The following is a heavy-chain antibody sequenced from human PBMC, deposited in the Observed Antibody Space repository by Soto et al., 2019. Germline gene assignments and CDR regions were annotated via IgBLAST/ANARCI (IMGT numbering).Heavy chain of an antibody. D-gene: IGHD5-12*01. CDR2: IWNDGTNK. CDR3: ARDAVLYSGYELDNWFDP. J-gene: IGHJ5*02. Sequence: PGGSLRLSCAASGFTFSSYGMHWVRQAPGKGLEWVAVIWNDGTNKYYGDSAKGRFTVSRDNSKNMLYLQMNSLRGEDTAVYYCARDAVLYSGYELDNWFDPWGQGTAVTVST. V-gene: IGHV3-33*01. CDR1: GFTFSSYG.